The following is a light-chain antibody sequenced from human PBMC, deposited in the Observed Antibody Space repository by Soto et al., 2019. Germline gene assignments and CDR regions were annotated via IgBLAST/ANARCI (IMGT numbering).Light chain of an antibody. CDR3: MQALQSPRT. J-gene: IGKJ1*01. V-gene: IGKV2-28*01. Sequence: MTQSPLTLPAMPGEPASISCRFSQILLQSNGCKFVDWYLQRPGRTPQLLIYLACNLSSGVCDRFSGSGSGTDFTLKISRVEAEDVGVYYCMQALQSPRTFGQGTKVDIK. CDR2: LAC. CDR1: QILLQSNGCKF.